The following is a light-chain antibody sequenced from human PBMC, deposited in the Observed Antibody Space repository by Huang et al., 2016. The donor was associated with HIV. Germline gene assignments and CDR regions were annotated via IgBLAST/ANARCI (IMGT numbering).Light chain of an antibody. CDR1: QSVSSN. CDR2: GAS. V-gene: IGKV3-15*01. CDR3: QQYNNWPPWT. J-gene: IGKJ1*01. Sequence: EIVMTQSPGTLSVSPGERAPLFCRTSQSVSSNLAWYRHKPGQAPRLLIYGASTRATGVPARFSGSGSGTECTLTINSLQSEDFAVYYCQQYNNWPPWTFGQGTKVEIK.